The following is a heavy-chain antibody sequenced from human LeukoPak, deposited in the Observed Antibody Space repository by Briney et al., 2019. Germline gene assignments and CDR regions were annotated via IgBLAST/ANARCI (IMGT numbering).Heavy chain of an antibody. CDR2: TIPIFGTA. CDR1: GGTFSSYA. D-gene: IGHD3-22*01. J-gene: IGHJ4*02. Sequence: SVKVSCKASGGTFSSYAISWVRQAPGQGLEWMGGTIPIFGTANYAQKFQGRVTITADESTSTAYMELSSLRSEDTAVYYCARGVHYYDSSGYLTYDYWGQGTLVTVSS. V-gene: IGHV1-69*13. CDR3: ARGVHYYDSSGYLTYDY.